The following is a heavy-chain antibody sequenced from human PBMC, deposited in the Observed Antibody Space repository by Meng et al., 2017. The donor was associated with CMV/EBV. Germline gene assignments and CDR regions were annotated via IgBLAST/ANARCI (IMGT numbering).Heavy chain of an antibody. Sequence: ALFDSVTSLEFSSAESAITIRSYYTGVMRQATRKGIEWVANIKKAGSENYYVDSAKGRLRIPRDNADNSRDLPMKNLSAADTAGYHCGLGDYSQDWGQGALVTVSS. CDR1: AITIRSYY. CDR2: IKKAGSEN. CDR3: GLGDYSQD. J-gene: IGHJ4*02. D-gene: IGHD4-17*01. V-gene: IGHV3-7*02.